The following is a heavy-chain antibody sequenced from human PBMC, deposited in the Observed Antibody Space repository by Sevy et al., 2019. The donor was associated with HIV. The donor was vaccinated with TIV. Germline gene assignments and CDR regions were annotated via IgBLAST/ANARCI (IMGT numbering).Heavy chain of an antibody. D-gene: IGHD3-10*01. CDR1: GYTFASEG. V-gene: IGHV1-18*01. CDR2: IGAYNRNR. CDR3: ARVPTYYYGSATYFES. Sequence: ASVKVSCKASGYTFASEGISWVRQAPGQGLEWMGWIGAYNRNRNSAQKFQTRVTLPIDRSTSTAFMELRGLRSDDTAMYYCARVPTYYYGSATYFESWGQGTLVTVSS. J-gene: IGHJ4*02.